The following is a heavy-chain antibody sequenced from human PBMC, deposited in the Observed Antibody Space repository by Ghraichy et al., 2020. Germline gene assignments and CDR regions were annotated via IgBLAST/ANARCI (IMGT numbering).Heavy chain of an antibody. CDR2: TYYRSQWYH. CDR1: GDSVSSKSAA. CDR3: AREVARYFDY. J-gene: IGHJ4*02. V-gene: IGHV6-1*01. Sequence: SQTLSLTCAISGDSVSSKSAAWDWIRQSPSRGLKWLGRTYYRSQWYHDYAVSVRGRIIINPDTSKNQIFLQLNSVTPEDTAVYYCAREVARYFDYWAQGTLVTVSS.